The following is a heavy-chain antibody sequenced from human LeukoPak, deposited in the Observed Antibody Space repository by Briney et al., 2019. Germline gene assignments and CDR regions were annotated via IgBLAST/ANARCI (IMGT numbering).Heavy chain of an antibody. D-gene: IGHD3-22*01. CDR1: GYSFTSYW. V-gene: IGHV5-51*01. CDR2: IYPGDSDT. CDR3: ARQAFGYYDSSGYIDY. J-gene: IGHJ4*02. Sequence: GESLKISCKGSGYSFTSYWIGWVRQMPGKGLEWMGIIYPGDSDTRYSPSFQAQVTISAHKSISTAYLPSSRLKASDTAMYYCARQAFGYYDSSGYIDYWGQGTLVTVSS.